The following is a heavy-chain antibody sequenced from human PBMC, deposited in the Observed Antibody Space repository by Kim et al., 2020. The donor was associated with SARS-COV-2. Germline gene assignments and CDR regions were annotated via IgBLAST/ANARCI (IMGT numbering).Heavy chain of an antibody. CDR3: TADTPRVGRGEFEY. D-gene: IGHD1-26*01. CDR2: TRTKDGST. Sequence: GGSLRLSCVASGSTFKDAWSNWVRQAPGKGLEWVGLTRTKDGSTEFAAPVKGRFTISRDDSTSTLYLQLDSLKTEDSAVYYCTADTPRVGRGEFEYWGQGTLVTVSS. J-gene: IGHJ4*02. CDR1: GSTFKDAW. V-gene: IGHV3-15*01.